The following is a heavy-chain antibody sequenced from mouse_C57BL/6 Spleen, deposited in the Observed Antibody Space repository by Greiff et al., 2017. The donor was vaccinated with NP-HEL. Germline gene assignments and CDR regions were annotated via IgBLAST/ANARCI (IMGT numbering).Heavy chain of an antibody. V-gene: IGHV14-2*01. D-gene: IGHD2-12*01. J-gene: IGHJ2*01. CDR3: ARYSQYYFDY. CDR1: GFNIKDYY. CDR2: IDPEDGET. Sequence: EVQVVESGAELVKPGASVKLSCTASGFNIKDYYMHWVKQRTEQGLEWIGRIDPEDGETKYAPKFQGKATITADTSSNTAYLQLSSLTSEDTAVYYCARYSQYYFDYWGQGTTLTVSS.